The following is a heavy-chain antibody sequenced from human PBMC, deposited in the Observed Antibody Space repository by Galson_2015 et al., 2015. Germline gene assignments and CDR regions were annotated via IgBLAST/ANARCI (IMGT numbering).Heavy chain of an antibody. D-gene: IGHD6-19*01. CDR3: ARGPTISVGGTYFDY. CDR2: ISHRGIT. J-gene: IGHJ4*02. Sequence: ETLSLTCAVSGYSITSGYYWAWIRPPPGKGLEWIGTISHRGITYYNPSLTSRVTISVDTSKNQFSLRLTSVTAADTAVYYCARGPTISVGGTYFDYWGQGTLVRVSS. CDR1: GYSITSGYY. V-gene: IGHV4-38-2*01.